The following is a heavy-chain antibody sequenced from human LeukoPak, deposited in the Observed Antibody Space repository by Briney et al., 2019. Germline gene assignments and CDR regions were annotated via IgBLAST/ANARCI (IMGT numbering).Heavy chain of an antibody. D-gene: IGHD3-22*01. CDR1: ADYFSDYY. Sequence: SETLSLTCSVSADYFSDYYWSWIRQPAGKGLEWIGHIYASGSTNYNDSLKSRVTMSVDTSKNQFSLKLSSVTAADTAVYYCARQGGITMIVVVSGDAFDVWGQGTMVTVSS. V-gene: IGHV4-4*07. CDR2: IYASGST. CDR3: ARQGGITMIVVVSGDAFDV. J-gene: IGHJ3*01.